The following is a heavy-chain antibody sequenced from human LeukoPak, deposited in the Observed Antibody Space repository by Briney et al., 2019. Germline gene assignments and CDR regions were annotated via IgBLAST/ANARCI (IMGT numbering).Heavy chain of an antibody. CDR3: AMTTVVTGHYYYGMDV. Sequence: ASVKLSCKASGYTFTSYGISWVRQAPGQGLEWMVWISAYNGNTNYAQKLQGRVTMTTDTSTSTAYMELRSLRSDDTAVYYCAMTTVVTGHYYYGMDVWGQGTTVTVSS. CDR1: GYTFTSYG. V-gene: IGHV1-18*01. D-gene: IGHD4-23*01. CDR2: ISAYNGNT. J-gene: IGHJ6*02.